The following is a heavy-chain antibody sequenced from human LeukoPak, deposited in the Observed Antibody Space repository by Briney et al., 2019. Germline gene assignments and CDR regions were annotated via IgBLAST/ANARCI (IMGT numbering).Heavy chain of an antibody. J-gene: IGHJ5*02. V-gene: IGHV3-23*01. Sequence: GGSLRLSCAASGFTFNNYAMAWVRQAPEKELEWVSSITDNGFNTYYADSVKGRFTISRDNSKNTLYLQMNSLRAEDTALYYCAKGLRGNYDHWGQGTLVTVSS. CDR2: ITDNGFNT. CDR3: AKGLRGNYDH. CDR1: GFTFNNYA. D-gene: IGHD1-26*01.